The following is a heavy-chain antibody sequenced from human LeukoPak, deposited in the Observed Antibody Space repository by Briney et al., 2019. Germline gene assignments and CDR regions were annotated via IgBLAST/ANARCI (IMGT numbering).Heavy chain of an antibody. Sequence: ASVKVSCKAYGYTFTGYYRHWVRQAPGQGLEWMGWINPNSGGTNYAQKFQGRVTMTRDTSIGTAYMELSRLRSDDTAVYYCARLASGSYFYDQDYWGQGTLVTVSS. CDR2: INPNSGGT. CDR3: ARLASGSYFYDQDY. CDR1: GYTFTGYY. V-gene: IGHV1-2*02. D-gene: IGHD1-26*01. J-gene: IGHJ4*02.